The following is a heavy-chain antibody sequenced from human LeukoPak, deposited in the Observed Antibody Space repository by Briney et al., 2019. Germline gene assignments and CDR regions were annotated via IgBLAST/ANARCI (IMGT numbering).Heavy chain of an antibody. CDR1: GGSISSYY. D-gene: IGHD6-6*01. CDR3: ARSGGSSSSNERVVLLFDY. V-gene: IGHV4-4*07. J-gene: IGHJ4*02. CDR2: IYTSGST. Sequence: SETLSLTCTVSGGSISSYYWSWIRQPAGKGLEWIGRIYTSGSTNYNPSLKSRVTMSVDTSKNQFSLKLSSVTAADTAVYYCARSGGSSSSNERVVLLFDYWGQGTLVTVSS.